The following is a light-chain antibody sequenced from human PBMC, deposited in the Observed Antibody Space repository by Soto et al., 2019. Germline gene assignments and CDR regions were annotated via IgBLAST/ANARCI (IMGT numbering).Light chain of an antibody. V-gene: IGLV1-40*01. CDR3: QSYDSSLSGSV. CDR1: SSDMGNYA. CDR2: GNS. Sequence: QSVLTQPPSVSAAPGQKVTISCSGSSSDMGNYAVSWYQQLPGTAPKLLIYGNSNRPSGVPDRFSGSKSGTSASLAITGLQAEDEADYYCQSYDSSLSGSVFGGGTKLTVL. J-gene: IGLJ3*02.